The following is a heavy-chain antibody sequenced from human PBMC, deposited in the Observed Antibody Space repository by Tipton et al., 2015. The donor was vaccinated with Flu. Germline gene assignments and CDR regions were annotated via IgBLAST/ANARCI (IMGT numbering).Heavy chain of an antibody. J-gene: IGHJ6*02. CDR2: IYYGGST. CDR1: GGSISSSSYY. Sequence: TLSLTCTVSGGSISSSSYYWGWIRQPPGKGLEWIGSIYYGGSTYYNPSLKSRVTISVDTSKNQFSLKLSSVTAADTAVYYCARSIQEVHYYGMDVWGQGTPVTVSS. V-gene: IGHV4-39*07. CDR3: ARSIQEVHYYGMDV. D-gene: IGHD6-6*01.